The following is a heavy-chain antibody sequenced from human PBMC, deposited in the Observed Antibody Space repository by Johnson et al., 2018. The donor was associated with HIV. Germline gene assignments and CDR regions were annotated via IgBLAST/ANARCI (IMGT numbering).Heavy chain of an antibody. CDR2: IYSGGST. CDR1: GFTFSSYD. V-gene: IGHV3-66*04. Sequence: VQLVESGGGVVQPGGSLRLSCAASGFTFSSYDMHWVRQATGKGLEWVSVIYSGGSTYYADSVKGRFTISRDNSENTLFLQMNSLRAEDTAVYYCAKLRWAARAFDIWGQGTMVNDSS. CDR3: AKLRWAARAFDI. D-gene: IGHD4-23*01. J-gene: IGHJ3*02.